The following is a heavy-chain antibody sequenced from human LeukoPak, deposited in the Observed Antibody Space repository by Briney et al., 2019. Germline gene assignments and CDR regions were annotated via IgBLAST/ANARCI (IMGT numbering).Heavy chain of an antibody. D-gene: IGHD3-3*01. J-gene: IGHJ4*02. Sequence: GGSLRLSCAASGFTFSSYAMSWVRQAPGKGLEWVSAISGSGGSTYYADSVKGRFTISRDNSKNTLYLQMNSLRAEDTAVYYCARDHYYDFWSGYEFDYWGQGTLVTVSS. CDR2: ISGSGGST. CDR3: ARDHYYDFWSGYEFDY. V-gene: IGHV3-23*01. CDR1: GFTFSSYA.